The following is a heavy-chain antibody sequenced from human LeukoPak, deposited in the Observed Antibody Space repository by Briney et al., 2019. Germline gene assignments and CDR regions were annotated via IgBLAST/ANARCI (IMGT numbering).Heavy chain of an antibody. CDR1: GGSFSSNA. J-gene: IGHJ6*03. V-gene: IGHV1-69*06. Sequence: GSSVNVSCKASGGSFSSNAITWVRQAPGQGLEWMGRIIPIFGTPTYAQKFQGRVTITADMGSSTAYLELTSLTAEDTARYFCAKQGAVRQDYYMDVWGNGTTVTVSS. CDR3: AKQGAVRQDYYMDV. D-gene: IGHD3-16*01. CDR2: IIPIFGTP.